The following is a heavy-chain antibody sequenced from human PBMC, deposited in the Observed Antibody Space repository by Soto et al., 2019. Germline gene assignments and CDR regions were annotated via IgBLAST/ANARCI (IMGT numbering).Heavy chain of an antibody. CDR3: AKAGVDTAVARRGDYFYGMVV. D-gene: IGHD5-18*01. Sequence: EVQLVESGGGLVKPGGSLRLSCEAYGFSFSSYAMNWLRQAPGKGLEWVSFISSISTYIYHADSVKGRFSISRDNAKNLLYLQMNSLRADDTAVYYCAKAGVDTAVARRGDYFYGMVVWGQGTTVSVFS. CDR2: ISSISTYI. V-gene: IGHV3-21*01. J-gene: IGHJ6*02. CDR1: GFSFSSYA.